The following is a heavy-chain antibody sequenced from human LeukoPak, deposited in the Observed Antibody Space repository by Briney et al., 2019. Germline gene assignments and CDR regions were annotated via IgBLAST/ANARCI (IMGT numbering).Heavy chain of an antibody. J-gene: IGHJ4*02. V-gene: IGHV1-18*01. D-gene: IGHD1-14*01. CDR3: ARNLVPTGIDF. CDR2: INIFNGDT. CDR1: GYTFSSYG. Sequence: ASVKVSCKASGYTFSSYGIAWVRQAPGQGLECMGWINIFNGDTKYAQKFQGRVTLTRDTSTATAYMEMSCLGADDTAIYYCARNLVPTGIDFWGQGALVTVSS.